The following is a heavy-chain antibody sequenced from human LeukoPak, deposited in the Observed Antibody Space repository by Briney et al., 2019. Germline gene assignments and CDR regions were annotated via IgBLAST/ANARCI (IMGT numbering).Heavy chain of an antibody. V-gene: IGHV4-34*01. J-gene: IGHJ4*02. CDR3: ARRAVTTGLGY. CDR2: INHSGST. Sequence: SETLSLTCAVYGGSFSDYYWTWIRQPPGKGLEWIGEINHSGSTNYNPSLKSRVTISVDTSKNQFSLKLTSVTAADTAVYYCARRAVTTGLGYWGQGTLVTVSS. D-gene: IGHD4-17*01. CDR1: GGSFSDYY.